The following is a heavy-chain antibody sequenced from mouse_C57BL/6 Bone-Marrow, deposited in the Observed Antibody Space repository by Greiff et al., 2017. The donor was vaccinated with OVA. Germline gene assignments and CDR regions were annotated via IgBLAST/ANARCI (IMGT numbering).Heavy chain of an antibody. D-gene: IGHD1-1*01. J-gene: IGHJ1*03. CDR1: GYTFTSYW. Sequence: VQLQQSGTVLARPGASVKMSCKTSGYTFTSYWMHWVKQRPGQGLEWIGAIYPGNSDTSYNQKFKGKAKLTAVTSASTAYMELSSLTNEDSAVYYCARKDYGSSPHWYFDVWGTGTTVTVSS. CDR3: ARKDYGSSPHWYFDV. V-gene: IGHV1-5*01. CDR2: IYPGNSDT.